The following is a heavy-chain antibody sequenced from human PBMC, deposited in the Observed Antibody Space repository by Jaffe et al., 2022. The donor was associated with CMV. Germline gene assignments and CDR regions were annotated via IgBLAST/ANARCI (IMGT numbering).Heavy chain of an antibody. CDR3: ATGGQRSYYDISSYPFHY. J-gene: IGHJ4*02. CDR2: ISGSGGMI. D-gene: IGHD3-22*01. V-gene: IGHV3-48*03. Sequence: EVQLVESGGGLVQPGGSLRLSCAASGFTFSSYEMNWVRQAPGKGLEWVSYISGSGGMIYYADSVKGRYTISRDNAKNSLYLQMNSLRAEDTAVYYCATGGQRSYYDISSYPFHYWGQGTLVTVSS. CDR1: GFTFSSYE.